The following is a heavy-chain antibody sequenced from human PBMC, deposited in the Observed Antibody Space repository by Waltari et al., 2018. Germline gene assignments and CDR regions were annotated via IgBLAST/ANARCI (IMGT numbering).Heavy chain of an antibody. CDR2: ISYRWAT. J-gene: IGHJ3*01. D-gene: IGHD3-16*01. V-gene: IGHV4-39*01. CDR3: ATYIGASIGTAAFDV. CDR1: GGSITNNRHY. Sequence: QLNLQESGPGLVKPSETLLLTCSVSGGSITNNRHYWGWIRQPPGKGLEWTATISYRWATYYNPSLKSRVTISADTSKNQFALKLSSVTAADTAGYYCATYIGASIGTAAFDVWGQGTMVTVSS.